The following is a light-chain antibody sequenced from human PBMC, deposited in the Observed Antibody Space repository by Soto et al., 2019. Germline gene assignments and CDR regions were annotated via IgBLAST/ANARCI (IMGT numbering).Light chain of an antibody. CDR2: AAS. J-gene: IGKJ5*01. CDR3: QQHNQWPIT. V-gene: IGKV3D-20*02. Sequence: EIVLTQSPGTLSLSPGERATLSCRASQSVRNNYLAWYQQRPGQAPRLLIYAASSRATGIPDRFSGSGSGTEFTLTINSLQSEDSAVYYCQQHNQWPITFGQGTRLEIK. CDR1: QSVRNNY.